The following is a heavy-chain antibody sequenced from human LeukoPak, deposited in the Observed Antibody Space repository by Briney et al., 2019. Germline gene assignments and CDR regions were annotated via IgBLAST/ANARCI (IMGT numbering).Heavy chain of an antibody. D-gene: IGHD1-26*01. J-gene: IGHJ1*01. Sequence: GRSLRLSCTASGFTFGDYAMSWVRQAPGKGLDWIGFIRSKTSGGTTEYAASVKGRFTILRDDSKSIAYLQINSLKTEDTAVYYCTRGDGSGSYWGQSTLVTVSS. V-gene: IGHV3-49*04. CDR1: GFTFGDYA. CDR2: IRSKTSGGTT. CDR3: TRGDGSGSY.